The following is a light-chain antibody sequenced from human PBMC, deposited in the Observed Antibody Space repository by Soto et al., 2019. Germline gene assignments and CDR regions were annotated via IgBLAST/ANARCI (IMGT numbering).Light chain of an antibody. CDR2: GAT. CDR1: QSVRSN. Sequence: EIGMKQSPATLSVSTGERATLSCRASQSVRSNLGWYQQKPGQAPRLLIFGATTRATGVPARFSGSGSGTEFTLTISSLQSEDFAVYYCQQYNNGWSFGQG. CDR3: QQYNNGWS. V-gene: IGKV3-15*01. J-gene: IGKJ1*01.